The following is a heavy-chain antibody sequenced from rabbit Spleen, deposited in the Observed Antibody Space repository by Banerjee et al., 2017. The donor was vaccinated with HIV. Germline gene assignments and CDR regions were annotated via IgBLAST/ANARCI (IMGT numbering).Heavy chain of an antibody. Sequence: QSLEESGGGLVKPGGTLTLTCTASGFSFSRSYWICWVRQAPGKGLEWIACIYAGSSGSTYYASWAKGRFTISKISSTTVTLQMTSLTAADTATYFCAKGVTGYGAASDLWGQGTLVTVS. CDR2: IYAGSSGST. V-gene: IGHV1S40*01. J-gene: IGHJ3*01. CDR1: GFSFSRSYW. CDR3: AKGVTGYGAASDL. D-gene: IGHD7-1*01.